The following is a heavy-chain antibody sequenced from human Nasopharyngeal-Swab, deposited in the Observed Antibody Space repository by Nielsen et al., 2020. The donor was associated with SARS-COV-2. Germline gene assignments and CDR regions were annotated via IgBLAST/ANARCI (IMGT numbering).Heavy chain of an antibody. V-gene: IGHV4-31*03. J-gene: IGHJ3*02. CDR1: GGSISSGGYY. Sequence: SETLSLTCTVSGGSISSGGYYWRWIRQHPGKGLEWIGYIYYSGSTYYNPSLKSRVAISVDTSKNQFSLKLSSVTAADTAVYYCARARVDTAMVPAFDIWGQGTMVTVSS. CDR2: IYYSGST. D-gene: IGHD5-18*01. CDR3: ARARVDTAMVPAFDI.